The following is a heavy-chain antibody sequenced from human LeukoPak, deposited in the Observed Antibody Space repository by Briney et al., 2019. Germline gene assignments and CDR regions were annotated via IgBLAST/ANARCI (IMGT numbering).Heavy chain of an antibody. V-gene: IGHV4-59*08. CDR2: IYYSGST. D-gene: IGHD2-2*01. CDR3: ARQRYCSSTSCSGDYYDY. Sequence: KPSETLSLTCTVSGGSISSYYWSWIRQPPGKGLEWIGYIYYSGSTNYNPSLKSRVTISVDTSKNQFSLKLSSVTAADTAVYYCARQRYCSSTSCSGDYYDYWGQGTLVTVSS. CDR1: GGSISSYY. J-gene: IGHJ4*02.